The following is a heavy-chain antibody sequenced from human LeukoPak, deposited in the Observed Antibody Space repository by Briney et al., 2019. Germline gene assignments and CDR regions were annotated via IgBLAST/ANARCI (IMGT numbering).Heavy chain of an antibody. CDR2: IYYSGST. J-gene: IGHJ4*02. CDR3: AREGGVLPVDY. V-gene: IGHV4-31*03. D-gene: IGHD4/OR15-4a*01. Sequence: TLYLSCTVSGGSISSGGYYWRCIRQHPGQGLEWIGYIYYSGSTYYKPSLKSRITISVDTSKNQFSLKLSSVTAADTAVYYCAREGGVLPVDYWGQGTLVTVSS. CDR1: GGSISSGGYY.